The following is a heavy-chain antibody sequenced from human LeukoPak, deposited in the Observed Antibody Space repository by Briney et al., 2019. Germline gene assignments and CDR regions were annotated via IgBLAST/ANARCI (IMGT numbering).Heavy chain of an antibody. D-gene: IGHD3-22*01. CDR2: VSGSGANT. V-gene: IGHV3-23*01. Sequence: GGTLRLSCAASGFTFSNYGMGWVRQTPGKGLEWLSSVSGSGANTYYADSVKGRFTISRDNSKNTLYLQMNSLRAEDTAVYYCAKLLYYYDSSQPYWGQGTLVTVSS. J-gene: IGHJ4*02. CDR3: AKLLYYYDSSQPY. CDR1: GFTFSNYG.